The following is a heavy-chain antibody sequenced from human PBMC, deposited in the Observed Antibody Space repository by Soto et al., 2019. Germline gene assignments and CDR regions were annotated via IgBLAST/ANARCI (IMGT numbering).Heavy chain of an antibody. Sequence: QVQLQESGPGLVKPSETLSLTCTVSGGSISSYYWRWIRQPPGKGLEWIGYIYYSGSTNYKPSLKSRVTQSVDTSKNQFSLKLSSVTAADTAVNDWARGSLHGYSYGSQSMVYDYWGQGTLVTVSS. D-gene: IGHD5-18*01. CDR1: GGSISSYY. CDR3: ARGSLHGYSYGSQSMVYDY. CDR2: IYYSGST. J-gene: IGHJ4*02. V-gene: IGHV4-59*01.